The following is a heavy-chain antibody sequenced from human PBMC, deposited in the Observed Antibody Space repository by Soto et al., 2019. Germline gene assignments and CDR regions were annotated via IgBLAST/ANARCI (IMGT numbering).Heavy chain of an antibody. CDR1: GGTFSSYA. V-gene: IGHV1-69*06. J-gene: IGHJ6*02. Sequence: SVKVSCKASGGTFSSYAISWVRQAPGQGLEWMGGIIPIFGTANYAQKFQGRVTITADKSTSTAYMELSSLRSEDTAVYYCAREDSTDDDSKKDYYGMDVWGQGTTVTVS. CDR3: AREDSTDDDSKKDYYGMDV. CDR2: IIPIFGTA. D-gene: IGHD3-3*01.